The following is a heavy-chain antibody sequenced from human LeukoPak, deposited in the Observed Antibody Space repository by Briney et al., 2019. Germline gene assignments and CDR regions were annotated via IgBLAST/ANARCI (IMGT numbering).Heavy chain of an antibody. CDR1: GYMFNRYG. V-gene: IGHV1-18*01. CDR3: ARDYFHGHCAGLSCFLLDY. J-gene: IGHJ4*02. CDR2: ISGYNGDT. D-gene: IGHD2-8*02. Sequence: ASVKVSCKASGYMFNRYGISWVRQRPGQGLEWMGWISGYNGDTKYAEKLQGRVTMTTDTSTSTAYMEMGSLRSDETAVYFCARDYFHGHCAGLSCFLLDYWGQGTLVTVPS.